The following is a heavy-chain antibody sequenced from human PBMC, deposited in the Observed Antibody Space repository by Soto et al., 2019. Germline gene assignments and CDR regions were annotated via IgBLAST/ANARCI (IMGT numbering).Heavy chain of an antibody. J-gene: IGHJ4*02. CDR2: IYWNDDK. Sequence: QITLKESGPTLVKPTQTLTLTCTFSGFSLSTSGVGVGWIRQPPGKALEWLAIIYWNDDKHYSPSLKSRLTIXRXTXXNQVVLTMTNMYPVDTATYYCARLAVAGTVSYFDSWGQGTLVTVSS. CDR1: GFSLSTSGVG. CDR3: ARLAVAGTVSYFDS. V-gene: IGHV2-5*01. D-gene: IGHD6-19*01.